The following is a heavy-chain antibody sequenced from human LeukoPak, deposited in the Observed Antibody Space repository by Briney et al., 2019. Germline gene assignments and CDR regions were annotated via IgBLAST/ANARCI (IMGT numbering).Heavy chain of an antibody. CDR1: GYTFTSYY. D-gene: IGHD3-22*01. CDR3: ARKLSTYYYDSSGYNTERGFDY. J-gene: IGHJ4*02. Sequence: ASVKVSCKASGYTFTSYYMHWVRQAPGQGLEWMGIINPSGGSTSYAQKFQGRVTMTRDMSTSTVYMELSSLRSEDTAVYYCARKLSTYYYDSSGYNTERGFDYWGQGTLVTVSS. CDR2: INPSGGST. V-gene: IGHV1-46*01.